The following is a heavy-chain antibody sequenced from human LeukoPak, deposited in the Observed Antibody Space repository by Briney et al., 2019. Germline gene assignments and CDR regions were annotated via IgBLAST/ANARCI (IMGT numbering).Heavy chain of an antibody. V-gene: IGHV1-69*06. J-gene: IGHJ6*02. D-gene: IGHD3-10*01. CDR2: IIPIFGTA. CDR3: ATPGGSGSYPYYYYYGMDV. CDR1: GGTFSSYA. Sequence: ASVKVSCKASGGTFSSYAISWVRQAPGQGLEWMGGIIPIFGTANYAQKFQGRVTITADKSTSTAYMELSSLRSEDTAVYYCATPGGSGSYPYYYYYGMDVWGQGTTVTVSS.